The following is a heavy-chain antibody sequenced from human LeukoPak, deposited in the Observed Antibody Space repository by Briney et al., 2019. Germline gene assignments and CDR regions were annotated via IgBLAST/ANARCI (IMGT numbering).Heavy chain of an antibody. J-gene: IGHJ4*02. CDR1: DYYISSGHY. CDR2: IHHAGAT. D-gene: IGHD1-26*01. V-gene: IGHV4-38-2*02. Sequence: SETLSLTCTVSDYYISSGHYWGWIRQPPGKRLEWIGNIHHAGATYYNPSLKSRVTISVDTSKNQFSLQLNSVTPEDTAVYYCARTRDLGPDYWGQGTLVTVSS. CDR3: ARTRDLGPDY.